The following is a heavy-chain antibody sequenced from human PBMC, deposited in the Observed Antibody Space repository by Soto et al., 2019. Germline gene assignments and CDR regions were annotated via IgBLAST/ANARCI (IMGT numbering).Heavy chain of an antibody. V-gene: IGHV4-39*01. CDR2: IFYSGSS. CDR3: ASLPKYYYMED. Sequence: SETLSLTCTVSGGSIRSSSYYWGWIRQPPGKGLEWIGSIFYSGSSYYNPSLKSRVTISVDTSKNQFSLKLNSMTAADTAGYYCASLPKYYYMEDWGKGTTVTVSS. CDR1: GGSIRSSSYY. J-gene: IGHJ6*03.